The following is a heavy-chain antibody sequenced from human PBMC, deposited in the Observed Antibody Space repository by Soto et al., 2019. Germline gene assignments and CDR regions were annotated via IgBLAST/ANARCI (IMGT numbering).Heavy chain of an antibody. CDR3: ARVGVRNCSGGSCYPDYFDY. CDR2: IYYTGST. D-gene: IGHD2-15*01. Sequence: SQTLSLTCTVSGGSISNGGYYWSWIRQHPGKGLEWIGYIYYTGSTYYNPSLKSRVTISVDTSKNQFSLKLSSVTAADTAVYYSARVGVRNCSGGSCYPDYFDYWGQGILVTVSS. CDR1: GGSISNGGYY. V-gene: IGHV4-31*03. J-gene: IGHJ4*02.